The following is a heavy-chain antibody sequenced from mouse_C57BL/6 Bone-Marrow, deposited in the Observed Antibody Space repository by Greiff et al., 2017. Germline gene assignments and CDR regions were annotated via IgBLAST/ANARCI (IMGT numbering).Heavy chain of an antibody. Sequence: QVQLKQSGPELVMPGASVKLSCKASGYTFTSYWMHWVKQRPGQGLEWIGEFNPSDSYTNYNQKFKGKSTLAIDKSYSTAYMQLSSLTSEDSAVYYSAGSSGYPDYWGQGTTLTVSS. CDR1: GYTFTSYW. CDR2: FNPSDSYT. D-gene: IGHD3-1*01. J-gene: IGHJ2*01. CDR3: AGSSGYPDY. V-gene: IGHV1-69*01.